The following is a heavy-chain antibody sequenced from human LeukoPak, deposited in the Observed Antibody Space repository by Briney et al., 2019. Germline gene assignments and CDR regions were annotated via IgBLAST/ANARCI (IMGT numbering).Heavy chain of an antibody. J-gene: IGHJ4*02. V-gene: IGHV4-59*08. D-gene: IGHD3-9*01. CDR2: IYYSGST. CDR1: GGSISSYY. CDR3: ARIDWVFDY. Sequence: PSETLSLTCTVSGGSISSYYWSWIRQPPGKGLEWIGYIYYSGSTNYNPSLKSRVTISVDTSKNQFSLKLSSVTAADTAAYYCARIDWVFDYWGQGTLVTVSS.